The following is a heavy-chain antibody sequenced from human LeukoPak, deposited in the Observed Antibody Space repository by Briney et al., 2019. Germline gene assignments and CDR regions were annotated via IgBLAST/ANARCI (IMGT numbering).Heavy chain of an antibody. CDR2: IRYDGINK. D-gene: IGHD3-22*01. J-gene: IGHJ4*02. CDR1: GFTFSSYG. CDR3: AKSKVHSSGYYSPPNYYFDY. Sequence: GGSLRLSCAASGFTFSSYGMHLVRQAPGKGLEWVAFIRYDGINKYYAYSLKVRFTISRDNSKNALYLQMNSLRAEDTAVYYCAKSKVHSSGYYSPPNYYFDYWGQGTLVTVSS. V-gene: IGHV3-30*02.